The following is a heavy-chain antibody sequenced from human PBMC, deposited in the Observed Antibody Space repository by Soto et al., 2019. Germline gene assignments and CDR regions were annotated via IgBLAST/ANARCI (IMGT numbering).Heavy chain of an antibody. CDR1: GDSIRNNY. J-gene: IGHJ4*02. CDR3: ARTQGSGVSDY. D-gene: IGHD1-26*01. Sequence: QVQPQESGPGLVRPSETLSLACSVSGDSIRNNYWSWIRQPPGKGLEWIAYISHSARINYNPSLKSRVTISLDTSKNQFSLTVNSLTPADTAIYYCARTQGSGVSDYWGQGTLVTVSS. V-gene: IGHV4-59*01. CDR2: ISHSARI.